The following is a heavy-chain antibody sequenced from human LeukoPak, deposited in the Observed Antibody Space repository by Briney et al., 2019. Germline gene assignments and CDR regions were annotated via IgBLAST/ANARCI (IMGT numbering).Heavy chain of an antibody. Sequence: GGSLRLSCTASGFRFSGYTFHWVRQAPGGGLEWVALISYDERNKYYGDSGKGRFTVSRDTANNTLFLHMNSLRGDATALYYCARDSGGELFDLWGQGTPVAVSS. CDR3: ARDSGGELFDL. CDR2: ISYDERNK. V-gene: IGHV3-30*01. J-gene: IGHJ4*02. D-gene: IGHD2-15*01. CDR1: GFRFSGYT.